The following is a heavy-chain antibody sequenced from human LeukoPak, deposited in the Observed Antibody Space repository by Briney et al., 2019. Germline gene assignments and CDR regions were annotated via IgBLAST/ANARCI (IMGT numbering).Heavy chain of an antibody. J-gene: IGHJ4*02. CDR2: IFPSGGEI. V-gene: IGHV3-23*01. CDR1: GFTFSTFA. D-gene: IGHD3-22*01. CDR3: ARDFSSYYDSTSNYGDAYFDY. Sequence: GGSLRLSCAASGFTFSTFAMIWVRQPPGKGLEWVSSIFPSGGEIHYADSVRGRFTISRDNSKSTLSLQMNSLRTEDTAVYYCARDFSSYYDSTSNYGDAYFDYWGQGTLVTVSS.